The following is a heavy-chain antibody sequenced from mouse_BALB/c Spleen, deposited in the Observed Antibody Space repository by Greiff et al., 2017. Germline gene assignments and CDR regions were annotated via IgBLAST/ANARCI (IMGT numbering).Heavy chain of an antibody. J-gene: IGHJ4*01. CDR1: GYAFSSYW. V-gene: IGHV1-80*01. D-gene: IGHD2-14*01. CDR2: IYPGDGDT. CDR3: AKNNRYDAMDY. Sequence: VQLQQSGAELVRPGSSVKISCKASGYAFSSYWMNWVKQRPGQGLEWIGQIYPGDGDTNYNGKFKGKATLTADKSSSTAYMQLSSLTSEDSAVYFCAKNNRYDAMDYWGQGTSVTVSS.